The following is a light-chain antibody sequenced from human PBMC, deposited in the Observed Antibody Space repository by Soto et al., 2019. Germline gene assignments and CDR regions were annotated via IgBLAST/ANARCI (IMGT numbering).Light chain of an antibody. J-gene: IGKJ5*01. Sequence: DIQMTQSPSSLSASVGDRVTIPCRASQSISSYLNWYQQKPEKAPKLLIYAASSLQSGVPSRFSGSGSGTDFTLTISSLQPEDFATYYCQQSYSTPITFGQGTRLEI. CDR2: AAS. CDR3: QQSYSTPIT. V-gene: IGKV1-39*01. CDR1: QSISSY.